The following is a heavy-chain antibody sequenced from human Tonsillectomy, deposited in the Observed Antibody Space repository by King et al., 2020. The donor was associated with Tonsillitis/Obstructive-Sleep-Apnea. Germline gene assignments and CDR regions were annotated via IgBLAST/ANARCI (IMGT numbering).Heavy chain of an antibody. CDR2: ISSNGGST. CDR3: VKSTRCGYDCHTGPLLDY. Sequence: VQLVESGGGLVQPGGSLRLSCSASGFTFSSYAMHWVRQAPGKGLEYVSAISSNGGSTYYADSVKGRFTISRDNSKNTLYLQMSSLRAEDTAVYYCVKSTRCGYDCHTGPLLDYWGQGTLVTVSS. V-gene: IGHV3-64D*06. D-gene: IGHD5-12*01. J-gene: IGHJ4*02. CDR1: GFTFSSYA.